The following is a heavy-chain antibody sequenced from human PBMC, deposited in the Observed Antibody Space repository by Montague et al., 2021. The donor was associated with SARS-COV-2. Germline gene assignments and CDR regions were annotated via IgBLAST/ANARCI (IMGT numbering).Heavy chain of an antibody. CDR2: ITGTTSGHKT. V-gene: IGHV3-23*01. D-gene: IGHD3-10*01. J-gene: IGHJ4*02. CDR3: AKDLWGNYGSGSSFQS. Sequence: SLRLSCAGSGFTFGPYGMSWVRQAPGKGLEWVSGITGTTSGHKTYYADSVRGRLTISGDNSKNTVDLQMNRLRAEDTAVYFCAKDLWGNYGSGSSFQSWGQGTPVTVSS. CDR1: GFTFGPYG.